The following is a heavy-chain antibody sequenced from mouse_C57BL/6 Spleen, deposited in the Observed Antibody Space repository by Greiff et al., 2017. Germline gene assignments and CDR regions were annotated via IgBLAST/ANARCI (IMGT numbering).Heavy chain of an antibody. J-gene: IGHJ1*03. CDR2: IDPETGGT. CDR1: GYTFTDYE. Sequence: QVQLQQSGAELVRPGASVTLSCKASGYTFTDYEMHWVKQTPVHGLEWIGAIDPETGGTAYNQKFKGKAILTADKSSSTAYMELRSLTSEDSAVYDCTRRGDYYGSRWYFDGWGTGTTVTVSS. V-gene: IGHV1-15*01. D-gene: IGHD1-1*01. CDR3: TRRGDYYGSRWYFDG.